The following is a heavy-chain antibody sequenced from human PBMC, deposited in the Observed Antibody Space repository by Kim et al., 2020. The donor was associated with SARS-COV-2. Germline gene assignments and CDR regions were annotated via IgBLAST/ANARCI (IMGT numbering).Heavy chain of an antibody. J-gene: IGHJ1*01. Sequence: GGSLRLSCAASGFTFSSYAMSWVRQAPGKGLEWVSAISGSGGSTYYADSVKGRFTISRDNSKNTLYLQMNSLRAEDTAVYYCAKDPRCSSTSCYEGSEYFQHWGQGTLVTVSS. D-gene: IGHD2-2*01. V-gene: IGHV3-23*01. CDR1: GFTFSSYA. CDR2: ISGSGGST. CDR3: AKDPRCSSTSCYEGSEYFQH.